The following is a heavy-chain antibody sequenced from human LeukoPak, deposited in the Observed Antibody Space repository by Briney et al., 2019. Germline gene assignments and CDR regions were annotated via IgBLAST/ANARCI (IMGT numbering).Heavy chain of an antibody. V-gene: IGHV4-31*03. CDR2: IYYSGST. Sequence: SETLSLTCTVSGGSISSGGYYWSWIRQHPGKGLEWIGYIYYSGSTYYNPSLKSRVTISVDTSKNQFSLKLSSVTAADTAVYYCARGRGSGWYFPLSHWGQGTLVTVSS. D-gene: IGHD6-19*01. CDR3: ARGRGSGWYFPLSH. CDR1: GGSISSGGYY. J-gene: IGHJ4*02.